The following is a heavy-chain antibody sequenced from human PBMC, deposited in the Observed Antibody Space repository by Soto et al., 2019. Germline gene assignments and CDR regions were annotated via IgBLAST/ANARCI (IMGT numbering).Heavy chain of an antibody. J-gene: IGHJ3*02. CDR3: SRDLSSSGYEYDAFDI. D-gene: IGHD3-22*01. V-gene: IGHV1-69*01. Sequence: VEVSWKACGGGFGSEARRWVRQENGKGLEWMGGIIPIFGTANYAQKFQGRVTITADESTSTAYMELSSLRSEDTAVYYCSRDLSSSGYEYDAFDIWLQRTMVTVSS. CDR2: IIPIFGTA. CDR1: GGGFGSEA.